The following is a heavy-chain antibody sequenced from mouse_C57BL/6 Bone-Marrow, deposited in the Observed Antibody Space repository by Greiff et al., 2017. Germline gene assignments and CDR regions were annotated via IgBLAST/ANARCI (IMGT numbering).Heavy chain of an antibody. CDR1: GYSITSGYY. D-gene: IGHD4-1*01. Sequence: EVQLQESGPGLVKPSQSLSLTCSVTGYSITSGYYWNWIRQFPGNKLEWMGYISYDGSNNYNPSLKNRISITRDTSKNQFFLKLNSVTTEDTATYYCARGGVGRDYFDYWGQGTTLTVSS. CDR3: ARGGVGRDYFDY. J-gene: IGHJ2*01. V-gene: IGHV3-6*01. CDR2: ISYDGSN.